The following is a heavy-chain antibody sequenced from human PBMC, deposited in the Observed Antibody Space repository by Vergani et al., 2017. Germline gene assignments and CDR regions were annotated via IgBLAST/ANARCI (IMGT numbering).Heavy chain of an antibody. V-gene: IGHV1-46*01. CDR1: GYTFTSYY. D-gene: IGHD3-16*01. CDR2: INPSGGST. Sequence: QVQLVQSGAEVKKPGASVKVSCKASGYTFTSYYMHWVRQAPGQGLEWMGIINPSGGSTSYAQKFQGRVTMTRNTSISTAYMELSSLRSEDTAVYYCARAWGLPSAYYYYMDVWGKGTTVTVSS. CDR3: ARAWGLPSAYYYYMDV. J-gene: IGHJ6*03.